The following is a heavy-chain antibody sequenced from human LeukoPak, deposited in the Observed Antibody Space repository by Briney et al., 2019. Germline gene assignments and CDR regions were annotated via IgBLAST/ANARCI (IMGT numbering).Heavy chain of an antibody. Sequence: PSETLSLTCTVSGGSISSSSYYWGSIRQRPGKGLEWIGSIYYSGSTYYNPSLKSRVTISVDTSKNQFSLKLSSVTAADTAVYYCARVDDAGNYLFFDYWGQGTLVTVSP. D-gene: IGHD1-7*01. J-gene: IGHJ4*02. CDR2: IYYSGST. V-gene: IGHV4-39*07. CDR3: ARVDDAGNYLFFDY. CDR1: GGSISSSSYY.